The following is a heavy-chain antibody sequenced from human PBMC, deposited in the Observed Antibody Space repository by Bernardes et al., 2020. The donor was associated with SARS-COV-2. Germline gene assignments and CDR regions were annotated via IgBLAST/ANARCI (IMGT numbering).Heavy chain of an antibody. CDR1: GFTFSAYC. CDR3: AADRSGRMDS. J-gene: IGHJ4*02. D-gene: IGHD3-10*01. CDR2: MDEIARTI. V-gene: IGHV3-74*01. Sequence: GGTLRLSCAVSGFTFSAYCMHWVRKVPGKGLVWVSRMDEIARTIDYADSVKRRFIISTDNATNTLFLQMNSLRVEDTAVYYCAADRSGRMDSWGQGTLVTVSS.